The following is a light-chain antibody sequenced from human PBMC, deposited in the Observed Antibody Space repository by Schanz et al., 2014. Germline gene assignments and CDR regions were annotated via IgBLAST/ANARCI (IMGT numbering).Light chain of an antibody. Sequence: DIVMTQSPDSLAVSLGERATINCKSSQSVLYTSNNKNYLAWYQHKPGQPPKVLIHWASTRESGVPDRFSGSGSGTDFTLTISSLQAEDVAVYYCQQYYSTPYTFGQGTKLEIK. CDR1: QSVLYTSNNKNY. J-gene: IGKJ2*01. CDR2: WAS. CDR3: QQYYSTPYT. V-gene: IGKV4-1*01.